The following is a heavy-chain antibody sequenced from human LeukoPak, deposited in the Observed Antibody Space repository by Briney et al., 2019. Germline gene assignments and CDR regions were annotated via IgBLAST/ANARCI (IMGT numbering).Heavy chain of an antibody. D-gene: IGHD1-26*01. CDR2: IRYDGSNK. J-gene: IGHJ6*03. CDR1: GFTFSSYG. Sequence: GGSLRLSCAASGFTFSSYGMHWVRQAPGKGLEWVAFIRYDGSNKYYADSVKGRFTISRDNSKNTLYLQMNSMRAEDTAVYYCAKDSSYSGSYRYYYYYYMDVWGKGTTVTISS. CDR3: AKDSSYSGSYRYYYYYYMDV. V-gene: IGHV3-30*02.